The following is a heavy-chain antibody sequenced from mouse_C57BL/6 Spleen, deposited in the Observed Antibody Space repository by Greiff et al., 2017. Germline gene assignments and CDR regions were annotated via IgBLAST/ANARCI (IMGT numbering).Heavy chain of an antibody. J-gene: IGHJ3*01. CDR2: IHPNSGST. CDR3: ARSRDYDTGFAY. V-gene: IGHV1-64*01. D-gene: IGHD2-4*01. Sequence: QVQLQQPGAELVKPGASVKLSCKASGYTFTSYWMHWVKQRPGQGLEWIGMIHPNSGSTNYNEKFKSKATLTVDKSSSTAYMQLSSLTSEDSAVYYCARSRDYDTGFAYWGQGTLVTVSA. CDR1: GYTFTSYW.